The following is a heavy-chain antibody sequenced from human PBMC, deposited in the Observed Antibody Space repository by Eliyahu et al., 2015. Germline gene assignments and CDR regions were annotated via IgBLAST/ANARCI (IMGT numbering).Heavy chain of an antibody. CDR1: GXTFSSYA. D-gene: IGHD1-26*01. Sequence: QVQLVQSGAEVKKPGSXVKVSCKASGXTFSSYAXXWVRQAPGQGLEWMGGIIPXFGTANYAQKFQGRVTITADKSTSTAYMELSSLRSEDTAVYYCARGREYSGSYSDAFDIWGQGTMVTVSS. J-gene: IGHJ3*02. CDR2: IIPXFGTA. CDR3: ARGREYSGSYSDAFDI. V-gene: IGHV1-69*06.